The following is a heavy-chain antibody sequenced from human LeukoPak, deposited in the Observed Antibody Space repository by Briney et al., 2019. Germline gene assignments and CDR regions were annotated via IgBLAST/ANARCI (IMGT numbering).Heavy chain of an antibody. Sequence: SQTLSLTGVISGDSVSSNSACWNWIRQSPSRGLEWLGRTYYRSKWYNEYVVSVKSRITIIPDTSKNQFSLQLNSVTPEDTAVYFCARGFLKTGFDHWGQGTPVTVSS. CDR1: GDSVSSNSAC. CDR3: ARGFLKTGFDH. J-gene: IGHJ4*02. D-gene: IGHD3-10*01. CDR2: TYYRSKWYN. V-gene: IGHV6-1*01.